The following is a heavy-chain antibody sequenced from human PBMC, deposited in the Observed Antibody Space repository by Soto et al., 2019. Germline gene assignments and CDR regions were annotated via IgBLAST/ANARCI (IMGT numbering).Heavy chain of an antibody. CDR3: ARGMYDSSGFSNPFDI. V-gene: IGHV4-59*01. D-gene: IGHD3-22*01. CDR1: GVSISSSY. Sequence: QVQLQESGPGLVKPSETLSLTCTVSGVSISSSYWSWIRQSPGKEMQWIGYIYYSGSVKYNPSLNSRVTISADMSRNQLTQRVTPVTAAYTALYYCARGMYDSSGFSNPFDIWGQGTMVTVSS. CDR2: IYYSGSV. J-gene: IGHJ3*02.